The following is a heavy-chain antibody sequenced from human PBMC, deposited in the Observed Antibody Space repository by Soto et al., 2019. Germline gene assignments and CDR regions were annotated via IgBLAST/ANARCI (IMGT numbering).Heavy chain of an antibody. CDR2: IYYSGST. CDR1: GGSISSGGYY. V-gene: IGHV4-31*03. CDR3: ASPYCSGGICPVSF. Sequence: QVQLQESGPGLVKPSQTLSLTCTVSGGSISSGGYYWSWIRQHPGKGLEWIGYIYYSGSTYYNPSLKSRVTISVDTSKNQFSLKMSSVTAADTAVYYCASPYCSGGICPVSFWGQGALVTVSS. D-gene: IGHD2-15*01. J-gene: IGHJ4*02.